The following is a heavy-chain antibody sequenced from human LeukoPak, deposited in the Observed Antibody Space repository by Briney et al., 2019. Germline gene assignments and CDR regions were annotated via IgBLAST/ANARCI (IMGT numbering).Heavy chain of an antibody. CDR1: GYSFTTYW. D-gene: IGHD1-26*01. CDR3: ARPGIVGATSAFDI. CDR2: IYPGDSDT. J-gene: IGHJ3*02. Sequence: KGGESLKISCKGSGYSFTTYWIGWMRQMPGKGLEWMGIIYPGDSDTRYSPSFQGQVTISADKSISTAYLQWSSLKASDTAIYYCARPGIVGATSAFDIWGQGTMVTVSS. V-gene: IGHV5-51*01.